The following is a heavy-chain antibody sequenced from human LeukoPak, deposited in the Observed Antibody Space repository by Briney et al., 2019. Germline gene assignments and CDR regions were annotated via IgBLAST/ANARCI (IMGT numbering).Heavy chain of an antibody. CDR2: IYSGGST. CDR1: GFTVSSNY. V-gene: IGHV3-66*01. CDR3: GASSESTYYYGMDV. J-gene: IGHJ6*02. Sequence: GGSLRLSCAASGFTVSSNYMSWVRQAPGKGLEWVSVIYSGGSTYYADSVKGRFTISRDNSKNTLYLQMNSLRAEDTAVYYCGASSESTYYYGMDVWGQGTTVTVSS.